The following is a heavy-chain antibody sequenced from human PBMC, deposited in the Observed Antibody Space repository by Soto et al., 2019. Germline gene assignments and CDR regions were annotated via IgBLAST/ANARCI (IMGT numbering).Heavy chain of an antibody. V-gene: IGHV1-18*04. CDR3: ERDHRYSSSFFDS. J-gene: IGHJ4*02. CDR1: GYAFSDHG. D-gene: IGHD6-6*01. Sequence: QVRLVLSGDELKKPGASMKVSCKASGYAFSDHGISWVRQAPGNGLEWIGWISAYNGNTNYAQQFQGRVTVTTDASTTTAYMEVRSLTSDDTAVYYCERDHRYSSSFFDSWSQGTLITVSS. CDR2: ISAYNGNT.